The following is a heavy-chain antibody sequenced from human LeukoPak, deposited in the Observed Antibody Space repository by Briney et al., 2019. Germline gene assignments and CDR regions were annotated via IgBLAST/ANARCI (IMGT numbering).Heavy chain of an antibody. CDR2: IYTSGST. V-gene: IGHV4-61*02. J-gene: IGHJ4*02. CDR1: GGSISSGSYY. CDR3: ARAYDSSGIDY. D-gene: IGHD3-22*01. Sequence: TSETLSLTCTVSGGSISSGSYYWSWIRQPAGKGLEWIVRIYTSGSTNYNPSLKSRVTISVDTSKNQFSLKLSSVTAADTAVYYCARAYDSSGIDYWGQGTLVTVSS.